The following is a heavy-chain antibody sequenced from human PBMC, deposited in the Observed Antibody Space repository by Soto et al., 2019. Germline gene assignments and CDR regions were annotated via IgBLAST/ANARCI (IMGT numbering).Heavy chain of an antibody. Sequence: GGSLRLSCAASGFTSSSYAMSWVRQAPGKGLEWVSAISESGGSTYYADSVEGRLTISRDNSMNTLSLQMNSLRAEDTALYYCAKGSAGGRPYYFDHWGQGTLVTVSS. V-gene: IGHV3-23*01. J-gene: IGHJ4*02. D-gene: IGHD6-13*01. CDR1: GFTSSSYA. CDR2: ISESGGST. CDR3: AKGSAGGRPYYFDH.